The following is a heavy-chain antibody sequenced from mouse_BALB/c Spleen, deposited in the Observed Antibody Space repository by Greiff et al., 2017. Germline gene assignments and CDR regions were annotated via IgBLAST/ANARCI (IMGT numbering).Heavy chain of an antibody. J-gene: IGHJ4*01. Sequence: DVQLVESGPELVKPGASMKISCKASGYSFTGYTMNWVKQSHGKNLEWIGLINPYNGGTSYNQKFKGKATLTVDKSSSTAYMELLSLTSEDSAVYYCARDKGLHYYAMDYWGQGTSVTVSS. CDR2: INPYNGGT. CDR1: GYSFTGYT. CDR3: ARDKGLHYYAMDY. V-gene: IGHV1-18*01. D-gene: IGHD2-2*01.